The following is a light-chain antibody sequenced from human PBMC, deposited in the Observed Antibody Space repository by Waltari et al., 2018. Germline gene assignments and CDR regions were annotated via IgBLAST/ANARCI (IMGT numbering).Light chain of an antibody. CDR3: QQGYRIPLA. CDR2: GAS. J-gene: IGKJ3*01. Sequence: DIQMTQSPSSLSASVGGRVTITCRASQSINTYLNWYQRKPGEAPKLLIYGASTLESGVPSRFSGSGSGTDFTLTISSLQPEDFATYYCQQGYRIPLAFGPGAKVEMK. V-gene: IGKV1-39*01. CDR1: QSINTY.